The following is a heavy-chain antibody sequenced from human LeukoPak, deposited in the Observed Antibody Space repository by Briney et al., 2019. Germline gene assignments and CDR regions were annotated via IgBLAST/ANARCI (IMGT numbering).Heavy chain of an antibody. J-gene: IGHJ4*02. CDR3: AREERWLQAFDY. V-gene: IGHV3-30*03. CDR2: ISYDGSNK. Sequence: PGGSLRLSCAASGFTFSSYGMHWVRQAPGKGLEWVAVISYDGSNKYYADSVKGRFTISRDTSTNTLYVQMNSLRAEDTAVYYCAREERWLQAFDYLGQGTLVTVSS. D-gene: IGHD5-12*01. CDR1: GFTFSSYG.